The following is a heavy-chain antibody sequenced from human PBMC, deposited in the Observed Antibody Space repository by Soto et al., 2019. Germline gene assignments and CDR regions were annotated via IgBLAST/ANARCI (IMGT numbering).Heavy chain of an antibody. CDR3: ALIYEGYFEY. D-gene: IGHD3-3*01. V-gene: IGHV2-26*01. CDR1: GFSLSNARMG. CDR2: IFSNDEK. Sequence: QVTLKESGPVLVKPTETLTLTCTVSGFSLSNARMGVSWIRQPPGKALEWLAHIFSNDEKSYSTSLKSRLTITNHTSESQVVLTLTHIDRVSTATSYCALIYEGYFEYRRQGTLVTLSS. J-gene: IGHJ4*02.